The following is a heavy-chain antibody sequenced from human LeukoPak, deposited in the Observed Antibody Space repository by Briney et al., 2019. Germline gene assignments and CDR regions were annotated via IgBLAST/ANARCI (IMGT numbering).Heavy chain of an antibody. V-gene: IGHV1-24*01. J-gene: IGHJ4*02. CDR3: ATAPTLCSRINCFAPT. CDR2: FDPEDGET. Sequence: EASVKVSCKVSGYSLTDIGIHWVRQAPGQGLEWMVGFDPEDGETISAQNFQDRVTLTEGTSTDTAYMELSSLRSEDTAVYYCATAPTLCSRINCFAPTWGQGTLVTVSS. CDR1: GYSLTDIG. D-gene: IGHD2-2*01.